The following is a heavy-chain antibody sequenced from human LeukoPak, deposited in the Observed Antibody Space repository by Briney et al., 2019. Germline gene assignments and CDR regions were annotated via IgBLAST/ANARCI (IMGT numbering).Heavy chain of an antibody. CDR1: GFTFSSYS. Sequence: GGSLRLSCAASGFTFSSYSMNWVRQAPGKGLEWVSYISSSSSTIYYADSVKGRFTISRDNAKNSLYLQMNSLRAEDTAVYYCARDGITIFGVVSHWGQGTLVTVSS. CDR2: ISSSSSTI. CDR3: ARDGITIFGVVSH. V-gene: IGHV3-48*01. D-gene: IGHD3-3*01. J-gene: IGHJ4*02.